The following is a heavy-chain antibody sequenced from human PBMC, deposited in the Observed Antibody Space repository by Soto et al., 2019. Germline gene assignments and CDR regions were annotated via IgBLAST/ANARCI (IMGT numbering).Heavy chain of an antibody. D-gene: IGHD4-17*01. Sequence: QVTLKESGPVLVKPTETLTLTCTVSGFSLSNARMGVSWIRQPPGKALEWLAHIFSNDEKSYSTSLKSRLTISKDTSKSQVVLTMINMDPVDTATYYCARADYGDYLLLEYWGQGTLVTVSS. V-gene: IGHV2-26*01. CDR2: IFSNDEK. CDR1: GFSLSNARMG. J-gene: IGHJ4*02. CDR3: ARADYGDYLLLEY.